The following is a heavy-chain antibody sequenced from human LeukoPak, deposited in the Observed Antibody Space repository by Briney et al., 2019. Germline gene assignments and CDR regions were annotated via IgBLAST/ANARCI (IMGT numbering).Heavy chain of an antibody. CDR1: GYTFTAYY. Sequence: ASLKDSCKASGYTFTAYYMRWVRQAPGQGLELMGCINPNSVGINYAQKFQGRVTMTRDTSISTAYLELSSLKADDTAMYYCARFCSYSSSWGDYWGQGTLVTVSS. J-gene: IGHJ4*02. CDR2: INPNSVGI. V-gene: IGHV1-2*02. D-gene: IGHD6-13*01. CDR3: ARFCSYSSSWGDY.